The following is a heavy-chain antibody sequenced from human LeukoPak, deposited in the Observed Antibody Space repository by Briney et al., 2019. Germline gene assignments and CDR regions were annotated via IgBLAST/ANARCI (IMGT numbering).Heavy chain of an antibody. J-gene: IGHJ4*02. CDR2: IYHSGST. D-gene: IGHD3-3*01. CDR1: GYSLSSGYY. CDR3: ARGLNDSWTGENY. Sequence: PSETLSLTCTVSGYSLSSGYYWGWIRQPPGKGLEWIGSIYHSGSTYYNSSLKSRVTISLDTSKSQFSLKVRYVTAADTAVYYCARGLNDSWTGENYWGQGTLVTVSS. V-gene: IGHV4-38-2*02.